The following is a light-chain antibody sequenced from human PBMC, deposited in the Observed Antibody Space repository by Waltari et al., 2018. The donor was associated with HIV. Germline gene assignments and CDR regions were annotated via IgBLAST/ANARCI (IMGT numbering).Light chain of an antibody. Sequence: QSALTQPASMSGSPGQSITISCTGSSLDIGLYDFVSWYKHLPNTPPQLIIYGVNRLPLVITSRFSASKAGDVASLTISGLQAEDEADYYCTSHTLTRILLFGGGTRLTVL. V-gene: IGLV2-14*01. J-gene: IGLJ3*02. CDR3: TSHTLTRILL. CDR1: SLDIGLYDF. CDR2: GVN.